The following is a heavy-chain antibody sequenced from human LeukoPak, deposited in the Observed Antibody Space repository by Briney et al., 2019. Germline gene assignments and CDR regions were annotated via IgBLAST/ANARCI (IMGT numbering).Heavy chain of an antibody. J-gene: IGHJ4*02. CDR3: ARQYGGNYPYFDY. Sequence: SVKVSCKASGGTFISYAISWVRQAPGQGLEWMGGIIPIFGTANYAQKFQGRVTITTDESTSTAYMELSSLRSEDTAVYYCARQYGGNYPYFDYWGQGTLVTVSS. CDR1: GGTFISYA. CDR2: IIPIFGTA. V-gene: IGHV1-69*05. D-gene: IGHD4-23*01.